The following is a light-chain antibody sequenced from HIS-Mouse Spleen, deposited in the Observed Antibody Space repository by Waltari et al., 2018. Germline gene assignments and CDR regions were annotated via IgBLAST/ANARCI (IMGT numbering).Light chain of an antibody. CDR1: SRDVGGYNL. CDR3: SSYTSSSTLGV. J-gene: IGLJ3*02. V-gene: IGLV2-14*01. Sequence: QSALTQPASVSGSPGQSITISCTGTSRDVGGYNLVPWYQQHPGKAPKLMIYEVSNRPSGVSNRFSGSKSGNTASLTISGLQAEDEADYYCSSYTSSSTLGVFGGGTKLTVL. CDR2: EVS.